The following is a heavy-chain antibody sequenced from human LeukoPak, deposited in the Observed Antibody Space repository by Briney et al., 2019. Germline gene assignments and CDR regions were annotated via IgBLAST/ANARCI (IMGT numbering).Heavy chain of an antibody. Sequence: ASVKVSCKASGYTFTGYYMHWVRQAPGQGLEWMGWINPNSGGTNYAQKFQGRVTMTRDTSISTAYMELSSLRSDDTAVYYCVRSTMGVRRTNDYWGQGTLVTVSS. V-gene: IGHV1-2*02. J-gene: IGHJ4*02. CDR3: VRSTMGVRRTNDY. CDR1: GYTFTGYY. D-gene: IGHD3-10*01. CDR2: INPNSGGT.